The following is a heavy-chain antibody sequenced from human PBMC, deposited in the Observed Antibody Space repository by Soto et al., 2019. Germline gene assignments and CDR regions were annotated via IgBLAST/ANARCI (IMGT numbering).Heavy chain of an antibody. CDR3: AKEATAGVVVP. V-gene: IGHV3-74*01. CDR2: VKGDGSST. Sequence: EVQLVESGGGLVQPGGSLRLSCAASGYTFSSYWTHWVRQAPGKGLVWVSRVKGDGSSTSYADHVKGRFTISRDNAKNTVHLQMDSLRAEDTAVYYWAKEATAGVVVPWGQGTLVTVSS. J-gene: IGHJ5*02. CDR1: GYTFSSYW. D-gene: IGHD1-26*01.